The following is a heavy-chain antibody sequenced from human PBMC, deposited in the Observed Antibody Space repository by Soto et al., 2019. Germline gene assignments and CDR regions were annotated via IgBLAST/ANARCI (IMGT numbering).Heavy chain of an antibody. Sequence: AENLSPTCSFNGGSFSDYNWSWIRQLPGKGLEWIGEINHSGSTNYNPSLKSRVTISVDTSKNQFSLKLSSVTAADTAVYYCARAYYYDSSGAWAFDIWGQGTMVT. V-gene: IGHV4-34*01. CDR1: GGSFSDYN. CDR2: INHSGST. J-gene: IGHJ3*02. D-gene: IGHD3-22*01. CDR3: ARAYYYDSSGAWAFDI.